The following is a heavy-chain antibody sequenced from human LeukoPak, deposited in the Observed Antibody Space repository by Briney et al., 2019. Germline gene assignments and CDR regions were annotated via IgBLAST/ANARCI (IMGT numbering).Heavy chain of an antibody. CDR2: IFPSGGEI. V-gene: IGHV3-23*01. CDR3: ARDKGRAPLHTVGHFDK. D-gene: IGHD3-10*01. J-gene: IGHJ4*02. CDR1: GFTSSTFA. Sequence: GGSLRLSCAASGFTSSTFAMIWVRQPPGKGLEWVSSIFPSGGEIHYADSVRGRFTISRDNSKSTLSLQMNSLRADDTAIYYCARDKGRAPLHTVGHFDKWGQGTLVTVSS.